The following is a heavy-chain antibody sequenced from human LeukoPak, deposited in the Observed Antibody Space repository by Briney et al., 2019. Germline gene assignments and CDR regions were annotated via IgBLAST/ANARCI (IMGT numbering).Heavy chain of an antibody. CDR3: ARGALDTKTRFDY. CDR1: GGSISGYY. D-gene: IGHD5-18*01. J-gene: IGHJ4*02. CDR2: IYYSGST. Sequence: SETLSLTCTVSGGSISGYYWSWIRQPPGKGLEWIGYIYYSGSTKYNPSLKSRVTISVDASKNQFSLRLSSLTAADTAVYYCARGALDTKTRFDYWGQGTLVTVYS. V-gene: IGHV4-59*01.